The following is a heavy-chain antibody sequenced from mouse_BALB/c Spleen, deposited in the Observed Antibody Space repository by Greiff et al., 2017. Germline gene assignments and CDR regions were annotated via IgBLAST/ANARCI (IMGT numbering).Heavy chain of an antibody. D-gene: IGHD1-1*01. J-gene: IGHJ1*01. V-gene: IGHV3-2*02. CDR1: GYSITSDYA. CDR3: ARNYYGSSSDWYFDV. CDR2: ISYSGST. Sequence: VQLQQSGPGLVKPSQSLSLTCTVTGYSITSDYAWNWIRQFPGNKLEWMGYISYSGSTSYNPSLKSRISITRDTSKNQFFLQLNSVTTEDTATYYCARNYYGSSSDWYFDVWGAGTTVTVSS.